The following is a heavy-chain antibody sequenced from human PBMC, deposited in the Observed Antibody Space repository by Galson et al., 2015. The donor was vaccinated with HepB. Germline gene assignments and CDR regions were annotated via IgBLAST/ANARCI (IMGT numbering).Heavy chain of an antibody. V-gene: IGHV1-3*01. J-gene: IGHJ1*01. Sequence: SVKVSCKASGYTFTSYAMHWVRQAPGQRLEWMGWINAGNGNTKYSQKFQGRVTITRDTSASTAYMELSSLRSEDTAVYYCARVGIVVVPAATPAEYFQHWGQGTLVTVSS. CDR1: GYTFTSYA. D-gene: IGHD2-2*02. CDR3: ARVGIVVVPAATPAEYFQH. CDR2: INAGNGNT.